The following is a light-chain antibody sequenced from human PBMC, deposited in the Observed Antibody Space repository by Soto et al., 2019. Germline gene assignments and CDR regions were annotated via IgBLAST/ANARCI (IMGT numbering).Light chain of an antibody. CDR1: QSVSSSY. J-gene: IGKJ1*01. V-gene: IGKV3-20*01. CDR2: GAS. Sequence: IVFTHSPGTLYLYTGERATLSCRASQSVSSSYLAWYQQKPGQAPRLLIYGASSRATGIPDRFSGSGSGTDFTLTISRLEPEDFAVYYCQQYGSSSWTFGQGTKVDI. CDR3: QQYGSSSWT.